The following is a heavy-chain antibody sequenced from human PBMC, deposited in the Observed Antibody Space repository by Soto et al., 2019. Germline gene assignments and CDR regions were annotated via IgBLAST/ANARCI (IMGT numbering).Heavy chain of an antibody. CDR3: AKDPRGLYSGYDPTATYFDY. D-gene: IGHD5-12*01. CDR2: ISWNSGSI. CDR1: GFTFDDYA. J-gene: IGHJ4*02. V-gene: IGHV3-9*01. Sequence: GGSLRLSCAASGFTFDDYAMHWVRQAPGKGLEWVSGISWNSGSIGYADSVKGRFTTSRDNAKNSLYLQMNSLRAEDTALYYCAKDPRGLYSGYDPTATYFDYWGQGTLVTVSS.